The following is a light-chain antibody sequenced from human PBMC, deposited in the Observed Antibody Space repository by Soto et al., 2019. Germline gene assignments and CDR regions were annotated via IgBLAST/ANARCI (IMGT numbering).Light chain of an antibody. J-gene: IGKJ5*01. Sequence: EIVMTQSPATLSVSPGERATLSCRVSQSVSSDLAWYHQKPGQPPRLLIYGASTRATGIPARFSGSGSGTEFTLTINSLEPEDVAIYYCQQYGGSPRITFGQGTRLEIK. V-gene: IGKV3-15*01. CDR1: QSVSSD. CDR2: GAS. CDR3: QQYGGSPRIT.